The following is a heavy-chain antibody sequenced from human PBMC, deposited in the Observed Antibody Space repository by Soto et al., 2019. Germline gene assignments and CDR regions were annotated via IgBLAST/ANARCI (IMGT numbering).Heavy chain of an antibody. Sequence: QVQLVESGGGVVQPGRSLSLSCAASRFTFSYYAMHWVRQAPGKGLEWVALISSDGSRKSYADSVKGRFTISRDNSKNTLSLQMNSLRGEDMAVFYCARDLGLPGNPFDYWGQGTLVTVSS. CDR2: ISSDGSRK. V-gene: IGHV3-30-3*01. CDR3: ARDLGLPGNPFDY. J-gene: IGHJ4*02. D-gene: IGHD2-21*02. CDR1: RFTFSYYA.